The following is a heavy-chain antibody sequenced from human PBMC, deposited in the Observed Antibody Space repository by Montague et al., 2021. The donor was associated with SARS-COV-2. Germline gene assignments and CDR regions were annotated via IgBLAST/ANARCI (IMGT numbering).Heavy chain of an antibody. CDR1: IGSISSGSYY. V-gene: IGHV4-61*02. CDR3: ARDGYSSGWNGLHWFDP. D-gene: IGHD6-25*01. J-gene: IGHJ5*02. Sequence: TLSLTCTVSIGSISSGSYYWSWIRQPAGKGLEWIGRIYTSGSTSYNPSLKSRVTISVDTSKNQFSLKLSSVTAADTAAYYCARDGYSSGWNGLHWFDPWGQGTRVTVSS. CDR2: IYTSGST.